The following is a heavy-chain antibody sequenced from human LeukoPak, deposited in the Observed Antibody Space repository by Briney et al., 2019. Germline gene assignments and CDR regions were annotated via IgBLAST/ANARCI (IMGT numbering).Heavy chain of an antibody. J-gene: IGHJ3*02. CDR2: IYYSGST. V-gene: IGHV4-59*01. CDR1: GGSISNYY. Sequence: SETLSLTCTVSGGSISNYYWNWIRQPPGKGLEWIGNIYYSGSTNYNPSLKSRVTISVDTSRNQLSLKLRSVTAADTAVYYCARPSGSYAREAFDIWGQGTMVTVSS. CDR3: ARPSGSYAREAFDI. D-gene: IGHD1-26*01.